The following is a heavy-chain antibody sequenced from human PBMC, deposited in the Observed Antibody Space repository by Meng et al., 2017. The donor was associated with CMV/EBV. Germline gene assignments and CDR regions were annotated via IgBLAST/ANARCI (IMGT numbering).Heavy chain of an antibody. J-gene: IGHJ4*02. CDR2: MNPNSGNT. D-gene: IGHD2-2*02. CDR3: ARGHYYCRGISCYSLDY. Sequence: ASVKVSCKASGYTFTSYDINWVRQATGQGLEWMGWMNPNSGNTGYAQKFQGRVTITRNTSMNTAYMELSSLRSEDTAVYYCARGHYYCRGISCYSLDYWGQGTLVTVSS. V-gene: IGHV1-8*03. CDR1: GYTFTSYD.